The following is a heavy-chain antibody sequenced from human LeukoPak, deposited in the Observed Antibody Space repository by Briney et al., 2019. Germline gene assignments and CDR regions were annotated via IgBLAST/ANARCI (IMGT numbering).Heavy chain of an antibody. V-gene: IGHV3-21*01. CDR1: GFTFSSYS. D-gene: IGHD6-6*01. Sequence: PGGSLRLSCAASGFTFSSYSMNWVRQAPGKGLEWVSSISSSSYIYYADSVKGRFTISRDNAKNSLYLQMNSLRAEDTAVYYCARDEYSSSRAFDIWGQGTMVTVSS. J-gene: IGHJ3*02. CDR2: ISSSSYI. CDR3: ARDEYSSSRAFDI.